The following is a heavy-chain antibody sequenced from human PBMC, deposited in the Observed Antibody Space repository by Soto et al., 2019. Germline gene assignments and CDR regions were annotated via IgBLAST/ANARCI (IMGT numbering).Heavy chain of an antibody. CDR1: GGSFSGYY. J-gene: IGHJ5*02. V-gene: IGHV4-34*01. CDR3: ARGGGWTRYCSGGSCYSTRKNWFDP. CDR2: INHSGST. Sequence: SETLSLTCAVYGGSFSGYYWSWIRQPPGKGLEWIGEINHSGSTNYNPSLKSRVTISVDTSKNQFSLKLSSVTAADTAVYYCARGGGWTRYCSGGSCYSTRKNWFDPWGKGTLVT. D-gene: IGHD2-15*01.